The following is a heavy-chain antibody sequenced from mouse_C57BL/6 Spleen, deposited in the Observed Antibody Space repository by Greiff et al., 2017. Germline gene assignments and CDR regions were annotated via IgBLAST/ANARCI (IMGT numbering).Heavy chain of an antibody. D-gene: IGHD2-4*01. CDR3: ARSGYDYGNY. J-gene: IGHJ3*01. CDR1: GYTFTSYW. V-gene: IGHV1-69*01. CDR2: IDPSDSYT. Sequence: QVQLKQPGAELVMPGASVKLSCKASGYTFTSYWMHWVKQRPGQGLEWIGEIDPSDSYTNYNQKFKGKSTLTVDESSSTAYMQLSSLTSEDSAVYYCARSGYDYGNYWGQGTLVTVSA.